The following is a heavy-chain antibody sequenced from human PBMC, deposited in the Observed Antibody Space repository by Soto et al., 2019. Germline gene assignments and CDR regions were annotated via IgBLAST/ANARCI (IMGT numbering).Heavy chain of an antibody. CDR3: ARDHSGYDPFDY. J-gene: IGHJ4*02. V-gene: IGHV4-59*01. CDR1: GGSISSYY. CDR2: IYYSGST. D-gene: IGHD5-12*01. Sequence: QVQLQESGPGLVKPSETLSLTCTVSGGSISSYYWSWIRQPPGKGLEWIGYIYYSGSTNYNPSLKSRVTISVDTSKNQFSLKLSSVTAADTAVYYCARDHSGYDPFDYWGQGTLVTVSS.